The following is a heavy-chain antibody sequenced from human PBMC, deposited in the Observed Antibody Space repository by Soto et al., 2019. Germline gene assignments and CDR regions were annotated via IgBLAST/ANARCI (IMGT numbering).Heavy chain of an antibody. Sequence: GGSVGLSCAASGVTVSSNYMRWVRQGPGKGLEWVSLIYSGGSTYYADSVKGRFTISRDNSKNTLYLQMNSLRAEDTALYYCAKDRPRRTSGYFFDYWGQGTPVTVSS. CDR3: AKDRPRRTSGYFFDY. CDR1: GVTVSSNY. CDR2: IYSGGST. J-gene: IGHJ4*02. V-gene: IGHV3-53*01. D-gene: IGHD1-1*01.